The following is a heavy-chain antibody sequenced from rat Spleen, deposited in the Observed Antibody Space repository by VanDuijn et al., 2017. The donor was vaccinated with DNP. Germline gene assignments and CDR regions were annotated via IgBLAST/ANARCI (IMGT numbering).Heavy chain of an antibody. V-gene: IGHV5-20*01. Sequence: EVQLVESGGDLVQPGRSLKLSCAASGFSFSDYYMAWVRQAPTKGLEWVAYISYDGGSTYYGDSVKGRFTISRDNEKRTLYLQMNSLRSEDTATYYCAIYFYSGDNWFAYWGQGTLVTVSS. CDR1: GFSFSDYY. CDR3: AIYFYSGDNWFAY. J-gene: IGHJ3*01. D-gene: IGHD1-1*01. CDR2: ISYDGGST.